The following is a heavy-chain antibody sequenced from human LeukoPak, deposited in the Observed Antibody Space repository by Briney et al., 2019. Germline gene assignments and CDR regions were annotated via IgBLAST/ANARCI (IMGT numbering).Heavy chain of an antibody. CDR1: GGSFSGYY. J-gene: IGHJ4*02. CDR3: ARAVYSSSWPL. V-gene: IGHV4-34*01. CDR2: INHSGST. Sequence: SETLSLTCAVYGGSFSGYYWSWIRQPPGKGLEWIGEINHSGSTNYNPSLKSRVTISVDTSKNQFSLKLSSVTAADTAVYYCARAVYSSSWPLWGQGTLVTASS. D-gene: IGHD6-13*01.